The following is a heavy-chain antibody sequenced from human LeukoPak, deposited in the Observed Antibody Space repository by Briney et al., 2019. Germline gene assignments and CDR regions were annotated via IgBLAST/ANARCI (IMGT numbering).Heavy chain of an antibody. Sequence: SETLSLTCAVYGGSFSGYYWSWIRQPPGKGLEWIGEINHSGSTNYNPSLKSRVTISVDTSKNQFSLKLSSVTAADTAVYYCARIGYSYGPPYDYWGQGTLVTVSP. V-gene: IGHV4-34*01. CDR1: GGSFSGYY. D-gene: IGHD5-18*01. CDR2: INHSGST. CDR3: ARIGYSYGPPYDY. J-gene: IGHJ4*02.